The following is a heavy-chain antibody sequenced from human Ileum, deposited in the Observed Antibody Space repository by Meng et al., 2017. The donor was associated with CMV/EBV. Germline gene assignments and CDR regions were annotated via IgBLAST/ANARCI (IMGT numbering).Heavy chain of an antibody. V-gene: IGHV3-7*04. CDR3: ARGPF. Sequence: EVQVVESGGGLIQPGGSLRLSCAASGFTVSSNYMSWVRQAPGSGLEWVASIKEDASVIYYVDSVKGRFTISRDNARNSLYLHMSSLRLEDTGVYYCARGPFWGQGTLVTVSS. CDR1: GFTVSSNY. CDR2: IKEDASVI. J-gene: IGHJ4*02.